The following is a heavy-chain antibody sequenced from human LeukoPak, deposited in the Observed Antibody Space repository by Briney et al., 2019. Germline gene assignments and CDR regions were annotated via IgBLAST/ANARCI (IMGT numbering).Heavy chain of an antibody. J-gene: IGHJ4*02. CDR1: GGSISSYY. V-gene: IGHV4-4*09. Sequence: SETLSLTCTVSGGSISSYYWSWIRQPPGKGLEWIGYIYTSGSTNYNPSLKSRVTISVDTSKNQFSLKLSSVTAADTAVYYCARLDRMGERVDYWGQGTLVTVSS. D-gene: IGHD1-1*01. CDR3: ARLDRMGERVDY. CDR2: IYTSGST.